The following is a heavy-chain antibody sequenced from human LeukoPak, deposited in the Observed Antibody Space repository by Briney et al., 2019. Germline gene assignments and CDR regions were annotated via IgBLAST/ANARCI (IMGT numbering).Heavy chain of an antibody. CDR1: GGSISSGGYY. D-gene: IGHD4-17*01. J-gene: IGHJ4*02. CDR2: IYHSGST. Sequence: PSETLSLTCTVSGGSISSGGYYWSWIRQPPGKGLEWIGYIYHSGSTYYNPSLKSRVTISVDTSKNQFSLKLSSVTTADTAVYYCARMLYGVDGYYFDYWGQGTLVTVSS. CDR3: ARMLYGVDGYYFDY. V-gene: IGHV4-30-2*01.